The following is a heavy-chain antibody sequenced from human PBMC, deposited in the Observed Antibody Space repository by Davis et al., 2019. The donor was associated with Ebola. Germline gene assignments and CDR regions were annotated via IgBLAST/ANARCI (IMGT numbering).Heavy chain of an antibody. J-gene: IGHJ4*02. CDR2: ISAYNGNT. CDR1: GYTFTSYG. Sequence: ASVQVSCKASGYTFTSYGITWVRQAPGQGLEWMGGISAYNGNTNYAQNVQGRVTMTTDTSTSTAYMEVGSLRSDDTAVYYCARAQFPTTSDHWGQGTLVTVSS. V-gene: IGHV1-18*04. CDR3: ARAQFPTTSDH. D-gene: IGHD1-1*01.